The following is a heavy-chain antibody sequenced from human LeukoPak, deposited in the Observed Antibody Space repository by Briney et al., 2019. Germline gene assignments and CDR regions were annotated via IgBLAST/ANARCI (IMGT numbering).Heavy chain of an antibody. J-gene: IGHJ4*02. CDR1: GFTVSSSY. D-gene: IGHD3-10*01. CDR2: IYSDGST. Sequence: GGSLRLSCAASGFTVSSSYMSWVRQAPGKGLEWVSVIYSDGSTYYAASVSGRFTISRVNSKDTVSLQMNGLRAEDTAVYYCARVWFGDKSHFDSWGQGTLVTVSS. V-gene: IGHV3-53*01. CDR3: ARVWFGDKSHFDS.